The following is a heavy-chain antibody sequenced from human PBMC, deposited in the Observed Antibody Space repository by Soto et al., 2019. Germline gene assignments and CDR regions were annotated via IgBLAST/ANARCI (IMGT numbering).Heavy chain of an antibody. CDR3: ARCRTYYYDSSGYYWDY. CDR2: IYHSGST. D-gene: IGHD3-22*01. V-gene: IGHV4-4*02. J-gene: IGHJ4*02. CDR1: GGSISSSNW. Sequence: QVQLQESGPGLVKPSGTLSLTCAVSGGSISSSNWWSWVRQPPGKGLEWIGEIYHSGSTNYNPSLESRVTISVDKSKNQFSLKLSSVTAADTAVYYCARCRTYYYDSSGYYWDYWGQGTLVTVSS.